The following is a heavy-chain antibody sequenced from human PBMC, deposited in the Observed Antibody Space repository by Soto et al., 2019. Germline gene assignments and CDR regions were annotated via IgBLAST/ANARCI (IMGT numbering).Heavy chain of an antibody. CDR2: ISGSGGST. Sequence: PGGSLRLSCAASGFTVSSYAMSWVRQAPGKGLEWVSAISGSGGSTYYADSVKGRFTISRDNSKNTLYLQMNSLRAEDTAVYYSAKFRAIVVVPAARLYGMDVWGQGTTVTVSS. D-gene: IGHD2-2*01. V-gene: IGHV3-23*01. CDR1: GFTVSSYA. J-gene: IGHJ6*02. CDR3: AKFRAIVVVPAARLYGMDV.